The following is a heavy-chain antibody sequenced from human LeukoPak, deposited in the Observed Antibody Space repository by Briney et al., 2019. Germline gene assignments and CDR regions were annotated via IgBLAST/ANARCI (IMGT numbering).Heavy chain of an antibody. J-gene: IGHJ5*02. V-gene: IGHV4-59*01. CDR2: IYYSGST. Sequence: SETLSLTCTVSGDSISSYYWSWIRQPPGKGLEWIGYIYYSGSTNYNPSAKSRVTISVDTSKNQFSLTLSSVTAADTAVYYCARANTMVRGVIISPSAWFDPWGEGTLVTVSS. CDR1: GDSISSYY. CDR3: ARANTMVRGVIISPSAWFDP. D-gene: IGHD3-10*01.